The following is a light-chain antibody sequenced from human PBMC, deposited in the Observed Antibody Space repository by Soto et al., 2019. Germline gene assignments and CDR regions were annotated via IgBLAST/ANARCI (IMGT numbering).Light chain of an antibody. CDR1: QGISSW. CDR2: AAS. CDR3: QQAKRYPCT. V-gene: IGKV1-12*01. Sequence: DIQMTQSPSSVSASVGDTVTITCRASQGISSWLAWYQQKPGKAPKLLIYAASSLQSGVPSRFSDSGTWTDFTVTISSLQPEDFATYDSQQAKRYPCTFGPGTKVDI. J-gene: IGKJ3*01.